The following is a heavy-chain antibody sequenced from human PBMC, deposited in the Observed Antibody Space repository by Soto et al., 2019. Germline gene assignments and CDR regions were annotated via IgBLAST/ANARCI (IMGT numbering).Heavy chain of an antibody. J-gene: IGHJ3*02. CDR3: ARGRQWFGELSNAFDI. CDR2: TYNTGST. Sequence: SETLSLTCAVSGGSISSGGYSWSWIRQPPGKGLEWIGYTYNTGSTYYNPSLKRRVTISVDRSKNQFSLKLSSVTAADTAVYYCARGRQWFGELSNAFDIWGQGTMVTVSS. V-gene: IGHV4-30-2*01. CDR1: GGSISSGGYS. D-gene: IGHD3-10*01.